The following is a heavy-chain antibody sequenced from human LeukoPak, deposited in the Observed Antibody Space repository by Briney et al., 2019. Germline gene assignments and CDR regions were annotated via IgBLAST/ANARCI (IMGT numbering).Heavy chain of an antibody. CDR3: ARGRGVYSSGWSYYFDY. D-gene: IGHD6-19*01. J-gene: IGHJ4*02. Sequence: SETLSLTCAVYGGSFSGYYWSWIRQPPGKGLEWIGEINHSGSTNYNPSLKSRVTISVDTFKNQFSLKLSSVTAADTAVYYCARGRGVYSSGWSYYFDYWGQGTLVTVSS. CDR1: GGSFSGYY. CDR2: INHSGST. V-gene: IGHV4-34*01.